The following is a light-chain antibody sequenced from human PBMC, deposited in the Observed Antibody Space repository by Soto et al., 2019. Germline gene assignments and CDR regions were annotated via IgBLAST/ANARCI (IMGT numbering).Light chain of an antibody. J-gene: IGKJ1*01. Sequence: DIQMTQSPSTLSGSVGDRVTITCRASQTISSWLAWYQQKPGKAPKLLIYKASTLKSGVPSRFSGSGSGTEFTLTIISLQPYDFATYYCQHYNSYSEAFGQGTKVEL. CDR1: QTISSW. V-gene: IGKV1-5*03. CDR2: KAS. CDR3: QHYNSYSEA.